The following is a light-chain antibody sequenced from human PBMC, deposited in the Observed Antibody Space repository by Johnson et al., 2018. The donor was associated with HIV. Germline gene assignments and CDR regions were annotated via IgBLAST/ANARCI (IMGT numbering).Light chain of an antibody. J-gene: IGLJ1*01. CDR3: GTWDSSLRNS. V-gene: IGLV1-51*02. CDR2: ENN. Sequence: QSVLTQPPSVSAAPGQKVTISCSGSSSNIGNNYVSWYQQLPGTAPKLLIYENNKRPSGIPDRFSGSKSGKSATLGITGLQTGAEADYYCGTWDSSLRNSFGTGTKVTVL. CDR1: SSNIGNNY.